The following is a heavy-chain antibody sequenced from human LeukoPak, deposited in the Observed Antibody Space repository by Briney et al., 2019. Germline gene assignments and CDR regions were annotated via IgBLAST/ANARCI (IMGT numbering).Heavy chain of an antibody. CDR1: GFTFSSYS. CDR2: ISSSSSYI. D-gene: IGHD2-15*01. CDR3: AYYCSGGSCYSLDAFDI. V-gene: IGHV3-21*01. Sequence: GGSLRLSCAASGFTFSSYSMNWVRQAPGKGLEWVSSISSSSSYIYYADSVKGRFTISRDNAKNSLYLQMNSLRAEDTAVYYCAYYCSGGSCYSLDAFDIWGQGTMVTVSS. J-gene: IGHJ3*02.